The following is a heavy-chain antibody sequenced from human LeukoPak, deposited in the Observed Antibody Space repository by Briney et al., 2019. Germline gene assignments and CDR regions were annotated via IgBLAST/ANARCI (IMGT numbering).Heavy chain of an antibody. CDR2: IYYSGSS. J-gene: IGHJ4*02. CDR3: ARDTTLDY. Sequence: SETLSLTCTVSGGSISSGGYYWSWIRQHPGKGLEWIGNIYYSGSSYYNPSLKSRVIISVDTSKNQFSLKVSSVTAADTAVYYCARDTTLDYWGQGTLVTVSS. V-gene: IGHV4-31*03. CDR1: GGSISSGGYY. D-gene: IGHD1-1*01.